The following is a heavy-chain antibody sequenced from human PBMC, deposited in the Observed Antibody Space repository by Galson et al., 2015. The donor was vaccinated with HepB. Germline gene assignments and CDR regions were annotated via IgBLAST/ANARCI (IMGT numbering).Heavy chain of an antibody. CDR3: GIVPGPMDV. D-gene: IGHD3-16*02. CDR1: GFTFSHYG. CDR2: ISRHGDTK. Sequence: SLRLSCAASGFTFSHYGMVWVRQVPGKGLEWMSFISRHGDTKLYADSVKGRFSISRDNSGNTLHLLMNSLSAEDTAVYFCGIVPGPMDVWGKGTTVTVSS. V-gene: IGHV3-30*03. J-gene: IGHJ6*03.